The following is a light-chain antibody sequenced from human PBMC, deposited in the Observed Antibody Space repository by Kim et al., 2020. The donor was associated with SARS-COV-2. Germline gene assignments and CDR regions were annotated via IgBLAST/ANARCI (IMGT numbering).Light chain of an antibody. J-gene: IGLJ3*02. V-gene: IGLV1-44*01. CDR2: SNN. CDR3: AAWDDSLNGPV. Sequence: GQRVTISSSGSSSNIGSNTVNWYQQFPGAAPKFLIYSNNQRPSGVPDRFSGSKSGSSASLAISGLQSDDEADYYCAAWDDSLNGPVFGGGTKLTVL. CDR1: SSNIGSNT.